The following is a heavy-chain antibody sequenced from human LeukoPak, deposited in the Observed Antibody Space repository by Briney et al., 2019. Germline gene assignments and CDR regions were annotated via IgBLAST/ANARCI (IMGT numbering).Heavy chain of an antibody. CDR1: GCTFSSYA. CDR3: AKDHYSSGWPYYFDY. J-gene: IGHJ4*02. V-gene: IGHV3-23*01. Sequence: GGSLRLSCAASGCTFSSYAMSWVRQAPGKGLEWVSAISGSGGSTYYADSVKGRFTISRDNSKNTLYLQMNSLRAEDTGVYYCAKDHYSSGWPYYFDYWGQGTLVTVSS. D-gene: IGHD6-19*01. CDR2: ISGSGGST.